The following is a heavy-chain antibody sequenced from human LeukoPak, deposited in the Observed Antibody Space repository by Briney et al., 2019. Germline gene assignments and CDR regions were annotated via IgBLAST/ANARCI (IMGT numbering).Heavy chain of an antibody. CDR1: GYTFTNYG. CDR3: ARDIKRSRARWENLGIDP. V-gene: IGHV1-18*01. J-gene: IGHJ5*02. CDR2: ISGYNGNT. D-gene: IGHD3-16*01. Sequence: RASVKVSCKASGYTFTNYGISWVRQAPGQGLDWMGWISGYNGNTNYAQKVQGRVTMTADASTSTTYMELRSLRSDDTAVYYCARDIKRSRARWENLGIDPWGQGTLVTVSS.